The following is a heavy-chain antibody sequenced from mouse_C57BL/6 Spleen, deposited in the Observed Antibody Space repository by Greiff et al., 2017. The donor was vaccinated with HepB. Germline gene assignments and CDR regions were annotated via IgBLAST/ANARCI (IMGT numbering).Heavy chain of an antibody. CDR2: INPGSGGT. V-gene: IGHV1-54*01. J-gene: IGHJ1*03. CDR3: ARSGNYRWYFDV. CDR1: GYAFTNYL. D-gene: IGHD2-1*01. Sequence: QVQLQQSGAELVRPGPSVKVSCKASGYAFTNYLIEWVKQRPGQGLEWIGVINPGSGGTNYNEKFKGKATLTADKSSSTAYMQLSSLTSEDSAVYFCARSGNYRWYFDVWGTGTTVTVSS.